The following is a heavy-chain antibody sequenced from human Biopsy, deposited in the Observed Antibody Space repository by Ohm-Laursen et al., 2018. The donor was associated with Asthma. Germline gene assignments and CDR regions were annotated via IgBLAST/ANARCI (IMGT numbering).Heavy chain of an antibody. CDR3: ATNSGAYKNSLGDGLDV. J-gene: IGHJ6*02. V-gene: IGHV3-33*01. CDR1: GFTFTTYG. Sequence: SLRLSCAASGFTFTTYGMHWVRQAPGRGLEWVGVIWFDGSKKYYADSVKGRFTISRDNSKKMLYLQMNSLRAGDTAVYYCATNSGAYKNSLGDGLDVWGQGTTVIVSS. CDR2: IWFDGSKK. D-gene: IGHD1-26*01.